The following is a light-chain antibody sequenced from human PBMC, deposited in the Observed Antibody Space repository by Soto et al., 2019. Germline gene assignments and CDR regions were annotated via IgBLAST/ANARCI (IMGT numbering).Light chain of an antibody. CDR3: QQRSNWPPIT. V-gene: IGKV3-11*01. CDR2: DAS. J-gene: IGKJ5*01. CDR1: QSVSSY. Sequence: EILLTQSPATLCLSPGETATLSCRPSQSVSSYLAWYQQKPDQAPRLLLYDASNRATGIPARFSGSGSGTDFTLTISSLEPEDFAVYYCQQRSNWPPITFGQGTRLEIK.